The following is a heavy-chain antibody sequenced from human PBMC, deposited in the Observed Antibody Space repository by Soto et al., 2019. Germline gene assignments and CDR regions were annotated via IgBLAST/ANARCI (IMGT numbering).Heavy chain of an antibody. V-gene: IGHV4-4*07. J-gene: IGHJ4*02. CDR1: GGSIISYY. CDR3: AGTKRDYYGSGSYETQGDD. Sequence: SETLSLTCTFSGGSIISYYWSWIRQPAGKGLEWIGRIYTSGSTNYNPSLKSRVTMSVDTYKNQFSLKLSSVTAADTAVYYCAGTKRDYYGSGSYETQGDDWGQGTRVTVSA. D-gene: IGHD3-10*01. CDR2: IYTSGST.